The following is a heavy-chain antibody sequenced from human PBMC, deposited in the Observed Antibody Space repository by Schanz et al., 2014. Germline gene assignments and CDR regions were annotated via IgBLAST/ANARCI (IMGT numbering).Heavy chain of an antibody. D-gene: IGHD2-2*01. CDR3: AKDLLYGAPMPLNHLDY. CDR2: ISGSGGST. Sequence: VQLVESGGGVVQPGRSLRLSCAVSGFTVSSNHMSWVRQAPGKGLEWVSGISGSGGSTYYADSVKGRFTISRDNSKNTLYLQMNSLRAEDTAVYYCAKDLLYGAPMPLNHLDYWGQGTLVTGSS. V-gene: IGHV3-23*04. J-gene: IGHJ4*02. CDR1: GFTVSSNH.